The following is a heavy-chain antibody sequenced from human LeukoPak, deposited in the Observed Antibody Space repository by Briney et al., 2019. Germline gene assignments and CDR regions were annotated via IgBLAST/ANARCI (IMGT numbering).Heavy chain of an antibody. Sequence: PGGSLRLSCAASGFTFSDYYMSWIRQAPGEGLEWVSYISSSGSTIYYADSVKGRFTISRDNAKNSLYLQMNSLRAEDTAVYYCARGVADFWSGSLGFDYWGQGTLVTVSS. CDR3: ARGVADFWSGSLGFDY. V-gene: IGHV3-11*04. CDR1: GFTFSDYY. CDR2: ISSSGSTI. D-gene: IGHD3-3*01. J-gene: IGHJ4*02.